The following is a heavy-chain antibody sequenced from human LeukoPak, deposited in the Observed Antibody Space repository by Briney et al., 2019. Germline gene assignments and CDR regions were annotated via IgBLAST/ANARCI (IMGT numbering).Heavy chain of an antibody. CDR1: GYTFTSYY. D-gene: IGHD5-18*01. Sequence: GASVKVSCKASGYTFTSYYMHWVRQAPGQGLEWMGIINPSGGSTSYAQKFQGRVTMTRDTSTSTVYMELSSLRSEDTAVYYCARDHRGYSYGLKGYFDYWGQGTLVTVSS. CDR3: ARDHRGYSYGLKGYFDY. V-gene: IGHV1-46*01. CDR2: INPSGGST. J-gene: IGHJ4*02.